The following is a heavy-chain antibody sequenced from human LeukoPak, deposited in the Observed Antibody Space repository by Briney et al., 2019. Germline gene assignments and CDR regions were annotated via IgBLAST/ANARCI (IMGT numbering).Heavy chain of an antibody. CDR3: ARGGSTVTRRFDY. CDR2: ISSSSSYI. V-gene: IGHV3-21*01. D-gene: IGHD4-17*01. J-gene: IGHJ4*02. CDR1: GFTFSSYS. Sequence: GGSLRLSCAASGFTFSSYSMNWVRQAPGKGLEWVSSISSSSSYIYYADSVKGRFTISRDNDKNSLYLQMNSLRAEDTAVYYCARGGSTVTRRFDYWGQGTLVTVSS.